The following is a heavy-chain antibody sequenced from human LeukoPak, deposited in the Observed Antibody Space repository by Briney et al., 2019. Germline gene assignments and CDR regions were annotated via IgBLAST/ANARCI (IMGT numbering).Heavy chain of an antibody. CDR3: GRAVRGIAASLYPY. D-gene: IGHD6-6*01. CDR2: INHSGSI. J-gene: IGHJ4*02. CDR1: GGSFSGYY. Sequence: SETLSLTCTVYGGSFSGYYWSWIRQPPGKALEWIGEINHSGSINYNPSLKSRVTISVDTSKNQFSLKLSSVPAADTAVYYCGRAVRGIAASLYPYWGQGTLVTVSS. V-gene: IGHV4-34*01.